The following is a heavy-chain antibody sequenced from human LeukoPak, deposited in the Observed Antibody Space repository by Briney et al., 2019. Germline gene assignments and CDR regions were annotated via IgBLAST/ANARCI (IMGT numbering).Heavy chain of an antibody. J-gene: IGHJ4*02. CDR1: GFTFSSYA. CDR3: AKWAAMYQGFDY. V-gene: IGHV3-30*04. CDR2: ISYDGSNK. D-gene: IGHD2-2*01. Sequence: GGSLRLSCAASGFTFSSYAMHWVRQAPGKGLEWVAVISYDGSNKYYADSVKGRFTISRDNSKNTLYLQMNSLRAEDTAVYYCAKWAAMYQGFDYWGQGTLVTVSS.